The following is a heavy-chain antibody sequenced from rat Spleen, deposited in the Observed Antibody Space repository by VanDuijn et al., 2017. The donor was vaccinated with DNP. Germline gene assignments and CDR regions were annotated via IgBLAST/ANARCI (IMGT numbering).Heavy chain of an antibody. D-gene: IGHD4-3*01. CDR3: TTRNSGYGGYFDY. CDR2: ISASGGST. J-gene: IGHJ2*01. V-gene: IGHV5-27*01. CDR1: GFTFSNYG. Sequence: EVQLVESGGGLVQPGRSLKLSCAASGFTFSNYGMAWVRQAPKKGLEWVASISASGGSTSYRDAVKGRFTISRDNARSSLYLQMDSLRSEDTATYYCTTRNSGYGGYFDYWGQGVMVTVSS.